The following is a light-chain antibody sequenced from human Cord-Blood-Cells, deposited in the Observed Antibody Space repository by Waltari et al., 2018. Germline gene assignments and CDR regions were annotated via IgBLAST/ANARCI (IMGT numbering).Light chain of an antibody. Sequence: QSALTQPASVSGSPGQSLPISCTGTSSHVRAYNYVPWYQQHPGKAPKLMIYEVSNRPSGVSNRFSGSKSGNTASLTISGLQAEDEADYYCSSYTSSSTLVFGGGTKLTVL. CDR3: SSYTSSSTLV. CDR1: SSHVRAYNY. CDR2: EVS. V-gene: IGLV2-14*01. J-gene: IGLJ3*02.